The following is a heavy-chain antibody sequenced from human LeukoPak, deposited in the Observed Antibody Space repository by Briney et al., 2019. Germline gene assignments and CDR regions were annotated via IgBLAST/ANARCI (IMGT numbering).Heavy chain of an antibody. J-gene: IGHJ4*02. CDR1: GFSFSTSW. Sequence: GGSLRLSCAASGFSFSTSWMHWVRHTPEEGLVWVSRINSDGSNTIYADSVKGRFTISRDNAKNTLFLQMNSLRAEDTAVYYCARDRYYTLDYWGQGTLVTVPS. CDR3: ARDRYYTLDY. V-gene: IGHV3-74*01. D-gene: IGHD3-3*01. CDR2: INSDGSNT.